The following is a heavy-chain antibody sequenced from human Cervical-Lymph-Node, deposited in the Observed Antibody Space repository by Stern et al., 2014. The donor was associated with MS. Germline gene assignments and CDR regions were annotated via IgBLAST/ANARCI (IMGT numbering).Heavy chain of an antibody. CDR3: ATANYEFGYYGMDV. CDR2: SSWSGTKI. D-gene: IGHD3-3*01. Sequence: EVQLLESGGGLVQPGRSLRLSCAAAGFAFDDYAMHWVRQAPGKGLEWVSGSSWSGTKIGYADSVKGRFTISRDNAKNSLFLQMNNLRAEDTALYYCATANYEFGYYGMDVWGQGTAVTVS. J-gene: IGHJ6*02. V-gene: IGHV3-9*01. CDR1: GFAFDDYA.